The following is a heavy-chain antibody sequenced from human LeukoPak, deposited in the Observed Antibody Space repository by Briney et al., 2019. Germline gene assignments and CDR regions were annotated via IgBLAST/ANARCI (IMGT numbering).Heavy chain of an antibody. Sequence: SETLSLTCTVSGDSISGYYWTWIRQPPGKGLEWIGYVYTSGSTNYNPSLKSRVTISVDTSKNQFSLKLSSVTAADTALYYCARLKTSFNYFDYWGQGTLVTVFS. V-gene: IGHV4-4*09. J-gene: IGHJ4*02. CDR1: GDSISGYY. D-gene: IGHD6-6*01. CDR2: VYTSGST. CDR3: ARLKTSFNYFDY.